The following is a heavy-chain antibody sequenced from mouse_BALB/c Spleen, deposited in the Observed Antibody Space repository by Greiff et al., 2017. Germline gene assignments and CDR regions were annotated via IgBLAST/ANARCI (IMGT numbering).Heavy chain of an antibody. CDR1: GFTFSSYA. V-gene: IGHV5-6-5*01. D-gene: IGHD2-14*01. CDR3: ALLYRCDGEAMDY. Sequence: EVKLMESGGGLVKPGGSLKLSCAASGFTFSSYAMSWVRQTPEKRLEWVASISSGGSTYYPDSVKGRFTISRDNARNILYLQMSSLRSEDPAMYYCALLYRCDGEAMDYWGQGTSVTVSS. CDR2: ISSGGST. J-gene: IGHJ4*01.